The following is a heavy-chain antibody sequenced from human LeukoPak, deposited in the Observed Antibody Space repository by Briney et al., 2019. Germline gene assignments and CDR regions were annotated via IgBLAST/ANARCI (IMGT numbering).Heavy chain of an antibody. Sequence: PGGSLRLSCAASGFSFTTYNMNWVRQAPGKGLEWVSSVSSSSAYIYYADSVKGRFTISRDNAKNSLYLQMNSLRAEDTAVYYCARDRGAFDIWGQGTMVTVSS. V-gene: IGHV3-21*01. J-gene: IGHJ3*02. CDR1: GFSFTTYN. CDR3: ARDRGAFDI. CDR2: VSSSSAYI.